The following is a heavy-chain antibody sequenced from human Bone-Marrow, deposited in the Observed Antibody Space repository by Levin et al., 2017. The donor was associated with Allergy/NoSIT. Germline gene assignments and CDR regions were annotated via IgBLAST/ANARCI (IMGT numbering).Heavy chain of an antibody. CDR3: ARGGYCTNGVCYTPFGYFDY. Sequence: GGSLRLSCAASGFTFSSYWMSWVRQAPGKGLEWVANIKQDGSEKYYVDSVKGRFTISRDNAKNSLYLQMNSLRAEDTAVYYCARGGYCTNGVCYTPFGYFDYWGQGTLVTVSS. V-gene: IGHV3-7*01. D-gene: IGHD2-8*01. J-gene: IGHJ4*02. CDR1: GFTFSSYW. CDR2: IKQDGSEK.